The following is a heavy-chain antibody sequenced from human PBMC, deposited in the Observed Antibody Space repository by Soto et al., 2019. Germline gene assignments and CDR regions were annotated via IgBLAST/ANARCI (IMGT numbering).Heavy chain of an antibody. J-gene: IGHJ4*02. D-gene: IGHD6-19*01. Sequence: EVQLLESGGGLVQPGGSLRLSCAASGFIFSSFAMSWVRQSPGKGLELVSTISNTGGSTYSADSLKGRFTISRDNSQNTLYLQMNSLRAEDTAVYYCAKDPDISGWYQTDLDYWGQGTMVTVSS. CDR3: AKDPDISGWYQTDLDY. V-gene: IGHV3-23*01. CDR1: GFIFSSFA. CDR2: ISNTGGST.